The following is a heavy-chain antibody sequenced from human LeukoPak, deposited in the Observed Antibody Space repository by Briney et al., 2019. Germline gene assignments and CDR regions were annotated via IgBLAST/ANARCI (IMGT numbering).Heavy chain of an antibody. Sequence: GGSLRLSCAASGFTFSSYAMSWVRQAPGKGLEWVSAISGSGGSTYYADSVKGRFTISRDNSKNTLYLQMNSLSAEDTAVYYCANQGVQAPRGVNWFDPWGEGTLVTVSS. CDR1: GFTFSSYA. CDR2: ISGSGGST. J-gene: IGHJ5*02. V-gene: IGHV3-23*01. CDR3: ANQGVQAPRGVNWFDP. D-gene: IGHD2-2*01.